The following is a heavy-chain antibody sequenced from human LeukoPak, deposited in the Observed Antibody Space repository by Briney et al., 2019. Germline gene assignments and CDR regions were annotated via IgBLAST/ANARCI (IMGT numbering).Heavy chain of an antibody. Sequence: ASVKVSCKAFGYGFTSYYIHWVRQAPGQGLEWMGIINPSVGGATYARKFQGRVTMTRDTSTSTVYMELSSLRSEDTAVYYCARHGSGRYYPAEGRVDYWGQGTLVTVSS. CDR1: GYGFTSYY. D-gene: IGHD3-10*01. V-gene: IGHV1-46*03. CDR3: ARHGSGRYYPAEGRVDY. J-gene: IGHJ4*02. CDR2: INPSVGGA.